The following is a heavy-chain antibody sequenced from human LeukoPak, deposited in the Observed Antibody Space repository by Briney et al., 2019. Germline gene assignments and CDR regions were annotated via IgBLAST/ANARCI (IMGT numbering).Heavy chain of an antibody. J-gene: IGHJ4*02. V-gene: IGHV3-7*03. CDR1: GFTFSSYT. CDR2: IKQDGSEK. D-gene: IGHD3-16*02. CDR3: ARVWNDYVWGSYRYNHVGYFDY. Sequence: GGSLRLSCAASGFTFSSYTMNWVRQAPGKGLEWVANIKQDGSEKYYVDSVKGRFTISRDNAKNSLYLQMNSLRAEDTAVYYCARVWNDYVWGSYRYNHVGYFDYWGQGTLVTVSS.